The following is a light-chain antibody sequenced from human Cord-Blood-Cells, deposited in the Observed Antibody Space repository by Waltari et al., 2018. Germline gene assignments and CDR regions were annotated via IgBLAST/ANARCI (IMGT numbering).Light chain of an antibody. J-gene: IGKJ2*01. CDR3: QQYNSYSPYT. CDR1: QSISSW. CDR2: DAS. Sequence: STLSASVGDRVTITCRASQSISSWLAWYQQKPGKAPKLLICDASSLESGVPSRFSGSGSGTEFTLTISSLQPDDFATYYCQQYNSYSPYTFGQGTKLEIK. V-gene: IGKV1-5*01.